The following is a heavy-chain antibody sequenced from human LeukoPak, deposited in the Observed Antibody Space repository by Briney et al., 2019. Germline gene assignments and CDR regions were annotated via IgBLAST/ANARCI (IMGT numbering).Heavy chain of an antibody. CDR3: ARLQSSWYEDAFDI. CDR1: GYTFTSYG. Sequence: GASVKVSCKASGYTFTSYGISWVRQAPGQGLEWMGWISAYNGNTNYAQKLQGRVTMTTDTSTSTAYMELRSLRSDDTAVYYCARLQSSWYEDAFDIWGQGTMVTVSS. V-gene: IGHV1-18*01. CDR2: ISAYNGNT. J-gene: IGHJ3*02. D-gene: IGHD6-13*01.